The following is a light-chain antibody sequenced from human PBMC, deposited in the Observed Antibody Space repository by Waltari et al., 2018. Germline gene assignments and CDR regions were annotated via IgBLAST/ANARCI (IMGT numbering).Light chain of an antibody. Sequence: DIQVTQSPSSLSASVGDRVTITCRTSQSISTSLNWYQQKPGKPPKLLIFGASALQSGVTYRFSGSGSQTDFTLTIRNLQPEDFATYYCQQSYRAPQTFGGGTKVDMK. V-gene: IGKV1-39*01. CDR2: GAS. J-gene: IGKJ4*01. CDR3: QQSYRAPQT. CDR1: QSISTS.